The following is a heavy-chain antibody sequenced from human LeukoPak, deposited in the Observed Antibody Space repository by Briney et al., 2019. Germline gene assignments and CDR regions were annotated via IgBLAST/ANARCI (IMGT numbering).Heavy chain of an antibody. CDR1: GFTFSSYS. CDR3: ARGKGVVPAANYYYMDV. V-gene: IGHV3-21*01. Sequence: GGSLRLSCAASGFTFSSYSMNWVRQAPGKGLKWVSSISSSSSYIYYADSVKGRFTISRDNAKNSLYLQMNSLRAGDTAVYYCARGKGVVPAANYYYMDVWGKGTTVTVSS. J-gene: IGHJ6*03. CDR2: ISSSSSYI. D-gene: IGHD2-2*01.